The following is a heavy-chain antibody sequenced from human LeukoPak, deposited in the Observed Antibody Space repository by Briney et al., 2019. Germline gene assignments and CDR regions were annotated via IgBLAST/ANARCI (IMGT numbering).Heavy chain of an antibody. Sequence: PSETLSLTCTVSGGSISSGSYYWSWIRQPAGKGLEWIGRIYTSGSTNYNPSLKSRVTISVDTSKNQFSLKLSSVTAADTAVYYCARGGSHWGGDFYFDYWGQGTLVTVSS. J-gene: IGHJ4*02. V-gene: IGHV4-61*02. CDR1: GGSISSGSYY. D-gene: IGHD1-26*01. CDR3: ARGGSHWGGDFYFDY. CDR2: IYTSGST.